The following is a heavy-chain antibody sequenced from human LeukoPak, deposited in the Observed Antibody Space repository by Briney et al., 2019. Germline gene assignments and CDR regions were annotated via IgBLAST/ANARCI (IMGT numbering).Heavy chain of an antibody. V-gene: IGHV4-34*01. Sequence: SETLSLTCAVYGGSFSGYYWSWIRQHPGKGLEWIGEINHSGSTNYNPSLKSRVTISVDTSKNQFSLKLSSVTAADTAVYYCARRPRDDSSGPFDYWGQGTLVTVSS. CDR1: GGSFSGYY. CDR2: INHSGST. D-gene: IGHD3-22*01. CDR3: ARRPRDDSSGPFDY. J-gene: IGHJ4*02.